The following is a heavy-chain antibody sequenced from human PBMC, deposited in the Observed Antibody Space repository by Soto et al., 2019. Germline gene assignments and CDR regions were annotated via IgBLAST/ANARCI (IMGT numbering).Heavy chain of an antibody. D-gene: IGHD3-10*01. CDR2: IFYSGII. CDR3: ARAPYGSGSTVGFDI. J-gene: IGHJ3*02. Sequence: QVQLQESGPGLVKPSQTLSLTCTVSGGSISSGNYYWSWIRQHPGTGLEWIGYIFYSGIIYYNPSLKSRVTLSVDTSNNHFSLKLKSVTAADTAVYYCARAPYGSGSTVGFDIWGQGTMVTVSS. V-gene: IGHV4-31*03. CDR1: GGSISSGNYY.